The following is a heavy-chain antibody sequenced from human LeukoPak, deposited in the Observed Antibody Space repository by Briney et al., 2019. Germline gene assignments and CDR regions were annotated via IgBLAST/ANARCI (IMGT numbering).Heavy chain of an antibody. Sequence: SVKVSCKASGGTFSSYVISWVRQAPGQGLEWMGGIIPIFGTANYAQNFQGRVTITADKSTSTAYMELSSLRSEDTAVYYCARVVGLTGYSSSWYSGYYYYMDVWGKGTTVTVSS. D-gene: IGHD6-13*01. CDR2: IIPIFGTA. CDR1: GGTFSSYV. V-gene: IGHV1-69*06. J-gene: IGHJ6*03. CDR3: ARVVGLTGYSSSWYSGYYYYMDV.